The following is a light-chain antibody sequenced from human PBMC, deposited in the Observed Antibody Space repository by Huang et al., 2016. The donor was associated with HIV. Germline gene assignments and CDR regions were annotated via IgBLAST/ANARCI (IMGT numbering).Light chain of an antibody. Sequence: EIVLTQSPDFQSVTPKEKITITCRASQNIGNSLHWYQQKPDQSPQRLIKYASQTISGVPSRFSGSGSGTEFTLTINTPEAGDAATYYCHQSSSLPYTFGQGTKLEIK. V-gene: IGKV6-21*02. CDR2: YAS. J-gene: IGKJ2*01. CDR1: QNIGNS. CDR3: HQSSSLPYT.